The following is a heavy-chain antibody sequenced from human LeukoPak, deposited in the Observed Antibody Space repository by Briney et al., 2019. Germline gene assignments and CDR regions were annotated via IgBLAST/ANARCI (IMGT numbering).Heavy chain of an antibody. CDR1: GYTFTGYY. D-gene: IGHD3-16*01. V-gene: IGHV1-2*02. J-gene: IGHJ6*03. CDR3: ARFGTPRRPYYMDV. CDR2: INPNSGGT. Sequence: ASVKVSCKASGYTFTGYYMHWVRQAPGQGLEWMGWINPNSGGTNYAQKFQGRVTMTRDTSISTAYMELSRLRSDDTAVYYCARFGTPRRPYYMDVWGKGTTVTVSS.